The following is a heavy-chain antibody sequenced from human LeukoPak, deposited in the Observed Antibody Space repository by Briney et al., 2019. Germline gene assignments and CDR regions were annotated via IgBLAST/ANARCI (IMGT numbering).Heavy chain of an antibody. CDR1: GFTFSNYW. Sequence: GGSLRLSCAASGFTFSNYWMSWVRQAPGKGLEWVANIKPDVSEIYYVDSVKGRFTISRDNAKNTLYLQMNSLRDEDTAVYYCAKDSHWILFDDWGQGTLVTVSS. CDR3: AKDSHWILFDD. V-gene: IGHV3-7*03. J-gene: IGHJ4*02. CDR2: IKPDVSEI. D-gene: IGHD2-2*03.